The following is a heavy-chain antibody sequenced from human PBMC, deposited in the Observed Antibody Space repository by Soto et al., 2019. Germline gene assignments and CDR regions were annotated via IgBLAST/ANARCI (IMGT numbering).Heavy chain of an antibody. CDR1: GGSISSSNW. D-gene: IGHD2-2*01. J-gene: IGHJ5*02. Sequence: QVQLQESGPGLVKPSGTLSLTCAVSGGSISSSNWWSWVRQPPGKGLEWIGEIYHSGSTNYNPSPKRRVTRSVDMYKDHFSLKLSSVTAADTAVYYCARLQGYCSSTSCYGGVWFDPWGQGTLVTVSS. CDR2: IYHSGST. V-gene: IGHV4-4*02. CDR3: ARLQGYCSSTSCYGGVWFDP.